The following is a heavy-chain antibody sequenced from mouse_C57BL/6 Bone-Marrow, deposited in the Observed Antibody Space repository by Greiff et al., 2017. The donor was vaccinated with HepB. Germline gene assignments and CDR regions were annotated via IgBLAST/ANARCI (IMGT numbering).Heavy chain of an antibody. D-gene: IGHD1-1*01. CDR1: GYTFTDYN. V-gene: IGHV1-18*01. CDR3: ARSHYYGSSPSWFAY. CDR2: INPNNGGT. J-gene: IGHJ3*01. Sequence: VQLQQSGPELVKPGASVKIPCKASGYTFTDYNMDWVKQNHGKSLEWIGDINPNNGGTIYNQKFKGKATLTVDKSSSTAYMELRSLTSEDTAVYYCARSHYYGSSPSWFAYWGQGTLVTVSA.